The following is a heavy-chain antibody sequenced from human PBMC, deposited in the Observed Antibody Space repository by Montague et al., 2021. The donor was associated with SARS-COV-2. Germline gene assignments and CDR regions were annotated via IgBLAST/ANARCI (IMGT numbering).Heavy chain of an antibody. CDR3: ARYGSGKYHADYSGSYHLDY. CDR2: IYYSGST. Sequence: SETLSLTCTVSGGSTSSYYWSWIRQPPGKGLEWIGYIYYSGSTNYNPSLKSRVTISVDTSKNQFSLKLSSVTAADMAVYYCARYGSGKYHADYSGSYHLDYWGQGTLVTVSS. V-gene: IGHV4-59*01. D-gene: IGHD1-26*01. J-gene: IGHJ4*02. CDR1: GGSTSSYY.